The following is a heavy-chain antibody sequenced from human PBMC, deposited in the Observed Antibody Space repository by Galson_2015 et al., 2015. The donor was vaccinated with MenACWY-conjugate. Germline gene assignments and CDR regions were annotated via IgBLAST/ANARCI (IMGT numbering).Heavy chain of an antibody. CDR3: AKTRGASFYCDS. CDR1: GFIFNTYW. J-gene: IGHJ4*02. Sequence: SLRLSCAASGFIFNTYWMHWVRQAPGTWLVWVSRLTPGGSSTTSAASVKHRFTISRDNTTNTRYLQMNSLRTEDTAGFYCAKTRGASFYCDSLGQRTLVTVSP. D-gene: IGHD1-26*01. CDR2: LTPGGSST. V-gene: IGHV3-74*01.